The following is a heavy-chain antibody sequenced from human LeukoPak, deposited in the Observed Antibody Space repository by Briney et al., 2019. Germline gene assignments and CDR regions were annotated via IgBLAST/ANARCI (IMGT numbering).Heavy chain of an antibody. CDR3: ARANLYYYYGMDV. Sequence: PSETLSLTCTVSGGSISSYYWSWIRQPPGKGLEWIGYIYYSGSTNYNPSLKSRVTISVDTSKNQFSLKLSSVTAADTAVYYCARANLYYYYGMDVWGKGTTVTVSS. J-gene: IGHJ6*04. CDR2: IYYSGST. CDR1: GGSISSYY. V-gene: IGHV4-59*01.